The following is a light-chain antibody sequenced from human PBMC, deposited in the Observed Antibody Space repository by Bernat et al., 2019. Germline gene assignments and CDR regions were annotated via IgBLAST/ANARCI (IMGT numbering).Light chain of an antibody. V-gene: IGKV1-39*01. CDR2: AAS. CDR3: QQTYSTPWT. Sequence: DIQMTQSPSSLSASVGDRVTITCRASQSISNYLNWYQQKPGKAPKFLIYAASSLADGVPSRFTGSGSGTEFTLTISSLQPEDSAAYYCQQTYSTPWTFGKGTKVEIK. J-gene: IGKJ1*01. CDR1: QSISNY.